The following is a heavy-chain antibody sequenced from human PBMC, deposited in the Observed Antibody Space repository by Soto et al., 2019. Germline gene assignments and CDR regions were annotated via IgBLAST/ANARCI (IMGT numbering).Heavy chain of an antibody. CDR3: VRGYADVWEVKY. CDR2: LSYRGTT. D-gene: IGHD1-26*01. Sequence: PSETLSLTCTVSGDSITDYFSKWFRQPPGKRPEWIGHLSYRGTTHYNPSLRGRATISVDASKNQFSLKLRSVTAADTAVYYCVRGYADVWEVKYLGQGILVTVSS. J-gene: IGHJ4*02. CDR1: GDSITDYF. V-gene: IGHV4-59*01.